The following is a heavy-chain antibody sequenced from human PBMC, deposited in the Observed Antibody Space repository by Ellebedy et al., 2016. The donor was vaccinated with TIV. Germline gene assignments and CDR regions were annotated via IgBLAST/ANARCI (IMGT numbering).Heavy chain of an antibody. CDR2: IDWDDDK. D-gene: IGHD1-26*01. V-gene: IGHV2-70*11. J-gene: IGHJ4*02. CDR1: GFSLSPSRMC. Sequence: SGPTLVKPTQTLTLTCTFSGFSLSPSRMCVNWIRQPPGKALEWPARIDWDDDKYYRTSLKTRLTISKDTSKNQVVLTMTNMDPVDTATYYCARQQYSGSYSDYWGQGTLVTVSS. CDR3: ARQQYSGSYSDY.